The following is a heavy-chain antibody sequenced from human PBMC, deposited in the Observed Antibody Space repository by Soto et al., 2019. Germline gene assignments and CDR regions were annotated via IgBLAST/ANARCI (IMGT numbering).Heavy chain of an antibody. Sequence: EVQLMESGGGLVQPGGSLRLSCAASGFTFSSYWMHWVRQAPGKGLVWVSRINGDGSSTFYADSVRGRFTVSRDNARDTLFLQINSLRAEDTAVYFCARGLRHYYAMDVWGQGTTVTVSS. CDR1: GFTFSSYW. CDR3: ARGLRHYYAMDV. V-gene: IGHV3-74*01. CDR2: INGDGSST. J-gene: IGHJ6*02.